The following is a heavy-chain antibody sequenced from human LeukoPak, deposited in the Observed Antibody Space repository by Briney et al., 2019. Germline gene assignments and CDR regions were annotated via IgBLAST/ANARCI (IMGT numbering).Heavy chain of an antibody. CDR3: ARESIIVEGDGYYIDV. J-gene: IGHJ6*03. V-gene: IGHV4-39*07. Sequence: SETLSLTCIVSGGSIISRSYYWGWIRQPPGKGLEWIGSIYYSGSTYYNPSLTSRVIMSVDTSKNQFSLQLTSVTAADTAVYYCARESIIVEGDGYYIDVWGKGTTVTV. D-gene: IGHD3-22*01. CDR2: IYYSGST. CDR1: GGSIISRSYY.